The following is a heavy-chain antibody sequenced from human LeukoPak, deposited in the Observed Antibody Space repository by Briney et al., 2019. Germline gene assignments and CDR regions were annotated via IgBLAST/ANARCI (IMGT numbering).Heavy chain of an antibody. V-gene: IGHV3-73*01. J-gene: IGHJ4*02. CDR3: SRLGPMDASGSYYPVQSLDY. CDR1: GFTFSGSA. CDR2: IRSKTNTYAT. Sequence: GGSLRLSCAASGFTFSGSAMHWVRQASGKGLEWVGRIRSKTNTYATAYAASVKGRFTISRDDSKNTAYLQMNSLKTDDTAVYYCSRLGPMDASGSYYPVQSLDYWGQGTLVTVSS. D-gene: IGHD3-10*01.